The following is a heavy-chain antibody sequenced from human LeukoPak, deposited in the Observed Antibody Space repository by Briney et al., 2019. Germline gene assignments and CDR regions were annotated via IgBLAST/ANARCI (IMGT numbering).Heavy chain of an antibody. Sequence: KAGGSLRLYCAASGFTFSSYSMNWVRQAPGKGLEWVSSISSSSYIYYADSVKGRFTISRDNAKNSLYLQMNSLRAEDTAVYYCARESAYGDYGVYPYWGQGTLVTVSS. CDR3: ARESAYGDYGVYPY. CDR2: ISSSSYI. V-gene: IGHV3-21*01. J-gene: IGHJ4*02. D-gene: IGHD4-17*01. CDR1: GFTFSSYS.